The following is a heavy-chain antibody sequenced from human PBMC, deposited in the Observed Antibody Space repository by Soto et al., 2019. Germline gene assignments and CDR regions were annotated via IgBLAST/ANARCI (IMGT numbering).Heavy chain of an antibody. J-gene: IGHJ3*02. D-gene: IGHD3-10*01. V-gene: IGHV3-23*01. Sequence: EVQLLESGGGLVQPGGSLRLPCAASGFTFSSYAMSWVRQAPGKGLEWVATISGSGGSTYCADSVKGRFTISRDNSENTLYLQMNSLRADDTAVYYCAKLYGSGYWDFVIWGQGTMVTVSS. CDR2: ISGSGGST. CDR1: GFTFSSYA. CDR3: AKLYGSGYWDFVI.